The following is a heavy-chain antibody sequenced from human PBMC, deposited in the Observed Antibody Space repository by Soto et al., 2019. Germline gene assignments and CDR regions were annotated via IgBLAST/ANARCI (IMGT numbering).Heavy chain of an antibody. Sequence: GGSLRLSCAASGFTFSSYEMNWVRQAPGKXLEWVSYISSSGSTIYYADSVKGRFTISRDNAKNSLYLQMNSLRAEDTAVYYCARSIRWFGPRGSSYNWFDPWGQGTLVTVSS. CDR2: ISSSGSTI. J-gene: IGHJ5*02. CDR3: ARSIRWFGPRGSSYNWFDP. D-gene: IGHD3-10*01. V-gene: IGHV3-48*03. CDR1: GFTFSSYE.